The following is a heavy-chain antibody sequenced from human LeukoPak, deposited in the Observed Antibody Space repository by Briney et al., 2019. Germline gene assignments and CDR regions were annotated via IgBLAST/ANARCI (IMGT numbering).Heavy chain of an antibody. Sequence: SETLSLTCTVSGGSISSYYWSWIRQPPGKGLEWIGYIYYSGSTNYNPSLKSRVTISVDTSKNQFSLKLSSVTAADTAVYYCARGSGSSEPHDYWGQGTLVTVSS. D-gene: IGHD3-10*01. CDR3: ARGSGSSEPHDY. CDR1: GGSISSYY. J-gene: IGHJ4*02. V-gene: IGHV4-59*01. CDR2: IYYSGST.